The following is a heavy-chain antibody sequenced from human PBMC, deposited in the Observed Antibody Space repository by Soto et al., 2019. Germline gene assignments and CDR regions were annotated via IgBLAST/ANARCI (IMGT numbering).Heavy chain of an antibody. CDR3: ARRAETNGWNGFGADKYYFDF. CDR2: MNPSTGKS. D-gene: IGHD1-1*01. Sequence: ASVKVSCKTSGYTFTSYDIYWVRQATGQGLEWMGWMNPSTGKSRYAQKFQDRVTMTSDTSISTAHMELSSLRYEDTAVYYCARRAETNGWNGFGADKYYFDFRGQGTLVTVSS. V-gene: IGHV1-8*01. J-gene: IGHJ4*02. CDR1: GYTFTSYD.